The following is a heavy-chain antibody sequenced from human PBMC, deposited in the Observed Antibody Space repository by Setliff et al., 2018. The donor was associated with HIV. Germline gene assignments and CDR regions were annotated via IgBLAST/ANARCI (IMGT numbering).Heavy chain of an antibody. CDR3: VCRTVVAGKGLPPDS. CDR1: RGTFKRYT. V-gene: IGHV1-69*13. CDR2: IIPMYGTT. D-gene: IGHD6-19*01. J-gene: IGHJ4*02. Sequence: GASVKVSCKASRGTFKRYTISWVRQAPGQGPEWMGGIIPMYGTTKYAKKFQGRVTLTADESTSTAYMELSGLKSEDTALFYCVCRTVVAGKGLPPDSWGQGTLVTVSS.